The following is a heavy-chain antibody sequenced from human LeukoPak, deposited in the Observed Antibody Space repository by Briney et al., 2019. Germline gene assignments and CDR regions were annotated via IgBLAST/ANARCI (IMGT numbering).Heavy chain of an antibody. CDR1: GGSISSYY. CDR2: IYYSGST. Sequence: PSETLSLTCTDSGGSISSYYWSWIRQPPGKGLEWIGYIYYSGSTNYNPSLKSRVTISVDTSKNQFSLKLSSVTAADTAVYYCAREGALGSRSFDYWGQGTLVTVSS. J-gene: IGHJ4*02. CDR3: AREGALGSRSFDY. D-gene: IGHD1-26*01. V-gene: IGHV4-59*12.